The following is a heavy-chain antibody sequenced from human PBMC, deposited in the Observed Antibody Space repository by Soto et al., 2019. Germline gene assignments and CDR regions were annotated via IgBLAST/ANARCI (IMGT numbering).Heavy chain of an antibody. CDR1: GGSFSGYY. J-gene: IGHJ4*02. CDR3: ARGRSHSLNYDFWSGYPTGTKFDY. CDR2: INHSGST. V-gene: IGHV4-34*01. Sequence: TSETLSLTCAVYGGSFSGYYWSWIRQPPGKGLEWIGEINHSGSTNYNPSLKSRVTISVDTSKNQFSLKLSSVTAADTAVYYCARGRSHSLNYDFWSGYPTGTKFDYWGQGTLVTVSS. D-gene: IGHD3-3*01.